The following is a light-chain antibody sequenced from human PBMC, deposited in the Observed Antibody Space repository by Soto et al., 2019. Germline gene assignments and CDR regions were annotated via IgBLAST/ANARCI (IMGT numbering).Light chain of an antibody. CDR1: QSVDIF. V-gene: IGKV3-11*01. CDR3: QQRSNWPLT. J-gene: IGKJ4*01. Sequence: EIVMTQSPATLSVSPGERATLSCRASQSVDIFLAWYQQKPGQAPRLLIYDASNRATGIPARFSGSGSGTDFTLTISSLETEDFAVYYCQQRSNWPLTFGGGTKVDIK. CDR2: DAS.